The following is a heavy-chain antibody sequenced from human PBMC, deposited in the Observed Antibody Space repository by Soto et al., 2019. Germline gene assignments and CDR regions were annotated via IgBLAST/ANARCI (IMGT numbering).Heavy chain of an antibody. CDR1: GFTFSSYA. V-gene: IGHV3-23*01. Sequence: PGGSLRLSCAASGFTFSSYAMSWVRQAPGKGLEWVSAISGSGGSTYYADSVKGRFTISRDNSKNTLYLQMNSLRAEDTAVYYCASVMSLYGDPPSFDYWGQGTLVTLS. D-gene: IGHD4-17*01. J-gene: IGHJ4*02. CDR3: ASVMSLYGDPPSFDY. CDR2: ISGSGGST.